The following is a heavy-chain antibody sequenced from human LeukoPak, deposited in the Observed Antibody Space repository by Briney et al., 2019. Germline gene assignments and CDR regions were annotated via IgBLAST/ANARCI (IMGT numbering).Heavy chain of an antibody. D-gene: IGHD3-10*01. V-gene: IGHV3-30*18. CDR1: GFTFSSYA. J-gene: IGHJ4*02. CDR2: ISSDGSNK. Sequence: GGSLRLSCAASGFTFSSYAMHWVRQAPGKGLEGVAVISSDGSNKYYADSVKGRFTISRDNSRNTLYLQMNSLRAEDTALYYCAKVFIWFGELSHFDYWGQGTLVTVSS. CDR3: AKVFIWFGELSHFDY.